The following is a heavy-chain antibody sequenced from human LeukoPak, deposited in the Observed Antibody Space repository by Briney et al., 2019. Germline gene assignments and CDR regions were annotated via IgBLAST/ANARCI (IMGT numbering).Heavy chain of an antibody. CDR1: GFTFSSYA. CDR2: ISYDGSNK. D-gene: IGHD3-10*01. V-gene: IGHV3-30*04. CDR3: ARDGYYGSGSYYNVPTLYFDY. J-gene: IGHJ4*02. Sequence: GGSLRLSCAASGFTFSSYAMHWVHQAPGKGLEWVAVISYDGSNKYYADSVKGRFTISRDNSKNTLYLQMNSLRAEDTAVYYCARDGYYGSGSYYNVPTLYFDYWGQGTLVTVSS.